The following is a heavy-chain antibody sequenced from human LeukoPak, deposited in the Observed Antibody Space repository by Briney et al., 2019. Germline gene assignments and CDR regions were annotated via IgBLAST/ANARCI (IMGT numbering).Heavy chain of an antibody. V-gene: IGHV4-61*09. CDR3: ARDWGYSSGWSDGLDI. Sequence: SQTLSLTCTVSGGSISSGGSYWSWIRQPAGKGLEWVGHIYTSGSTNYNPSLKSRVTISVDMSKNRFSLKLSSVTAADTAVYYCARDWGYSSGWSDGLDIWGQGTMVTVSS. J-gene: IGHJ3*02. D-gene: IGHD6-19*01. CDR1: GGSISSGGSY. CDR2: IYTSGST.